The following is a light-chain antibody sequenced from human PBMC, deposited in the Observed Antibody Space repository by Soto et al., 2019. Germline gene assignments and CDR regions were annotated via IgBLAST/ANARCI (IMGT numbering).Light chain of an antibody. CDR3: QPRSNWPS. V-gene: IGKV3-11*01. Sequence: EIVLTQSPATLSLSPGERATLSCRASQSVSSYLAWYQQKPGQAPRLLIYDASNRATGIPARFSGSGSVTDFTLTISRLEPEDFAVYYCQPRSNWPSFGGGTQVESK. J-gene: IGKJ4*01. CDR2: DAS. CDR1: QSVSSY.